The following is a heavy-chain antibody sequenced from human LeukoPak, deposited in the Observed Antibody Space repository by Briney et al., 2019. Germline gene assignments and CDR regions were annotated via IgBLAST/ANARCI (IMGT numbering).Heavy chain of an antibody. V-gene: IGHV3-30-3*01. D-gene: IGHD3-10*01. CDR2: ISYDGSNK. J-gene: IGHJ4*02. CDR3: ARSLGVRGALDY. Sequence: GRSLRLSCAASGFTFSSYAMHWVRQAPGKGLEWVAVISYDGSNKYYADSVKGRFTISRDNSKNTLYLQMSSLRAEDTAVYYCARSLGVRGALDYWGQGTLVTVSS. CDR1: GFTFSSYA.